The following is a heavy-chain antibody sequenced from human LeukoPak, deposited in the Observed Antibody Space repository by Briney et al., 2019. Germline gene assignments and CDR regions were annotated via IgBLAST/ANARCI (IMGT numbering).Heavy chain of an antibody. CDR2: ITSGSSYI. Sequence: GGSLRLSCAASGFTFSSYNMNWVRQAPGKGLEWVSSITSGSSYIYYADSVKGRFTISRDNAKNSLYLQMNSLRAEDTAVYYCARDPYSGSYGNYYYYFMDVWGKGTTVTIPS. J-gene: IGHJ6*03. CDR1: GFTFSSYN. CDR3: ARDPYSGSYGNYYYYFMDV. V-gene: IGHV3-21*01. D-gene: IGHD1-26*01.